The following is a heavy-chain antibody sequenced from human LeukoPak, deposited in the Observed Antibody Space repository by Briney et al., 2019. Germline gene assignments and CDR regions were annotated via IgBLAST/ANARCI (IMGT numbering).Heavy chain of an antibody. J-gene: IGHJ4*02. V-gene: IGHV4-61*05. D-gene: IGHD6-6*01. CDR2: IYYSGST. CDR1: GGSISSSSYY. CDR3: ARIPIEYSSSYYFDY. Sequence: SETLSLTCTVSGGSISSSSYYWGWIRQPPGKGLEWIGYIYYSGSTNYNPSLKSRVTISVDTSKNQFSLKLSSVTAADTAVYYCARIPIEYSSSYYFDYWGQGTLVTVSS.